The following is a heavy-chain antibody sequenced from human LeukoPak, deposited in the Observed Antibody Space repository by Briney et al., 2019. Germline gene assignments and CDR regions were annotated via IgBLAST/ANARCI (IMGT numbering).Heavy chain of an antibody. CDR2: INGDGSTT. J-gene: IGHJ4*02. CDR1: GFTFSTHW. CDR3: ARDYAGSPDY. V-gene: IGHV3-74*03. Sequence: GGSLRLSCTASGFTFSTHWINWVRQSPGKGLVWVALINGDGSTTTHADSVKGRFTISRDNAKNTAYLQMNSLRDEDTAVYFCARDYAGSPDYWGQGTLVTVSA. D-gene: IGHD3-10*01.